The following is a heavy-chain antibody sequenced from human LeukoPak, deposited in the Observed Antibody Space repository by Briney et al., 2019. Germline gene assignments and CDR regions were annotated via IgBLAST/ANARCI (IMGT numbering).Heavy chain of an antibody. CDR3: ARGVVDYGDYRIDY. V-gene: IGHV1-69*01. J-gene: IGHJ4*02. D-gene: IGHD4-17*01. Sequence: SVKVSCKASGGTFSSYAISWVRQAPGQGLEWMGGIIPIFGTANYAQKFQGRVTITADESTSTAYMELSSLRSEDTAVYHCARGVVDYGDYRIDYWGQGTLVTVSS. CDR2: IIPIFGTA. CDR1: GGTFSSYA.